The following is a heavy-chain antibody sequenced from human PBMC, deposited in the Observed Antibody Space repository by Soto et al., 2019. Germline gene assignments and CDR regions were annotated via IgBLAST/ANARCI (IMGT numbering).Heavy chain of an antibody. J-gene: IGHJ4*02. CDR1: GFALSTYW. D-gene: IGHD5-18*01. CDR3: ARDGSGYSTD. V-gene: IGHV3-7*01. CDR2: TNQDGRER. Sequence: HPAGPLRLSCVASGFALSTYWMSWLRQAPGKGQEWVANTNQDGRERYSVDSVKGRFTISRDNAKNSMHLQMNSLRAEDTAVYYCARDGSGYSTDWGQGT.